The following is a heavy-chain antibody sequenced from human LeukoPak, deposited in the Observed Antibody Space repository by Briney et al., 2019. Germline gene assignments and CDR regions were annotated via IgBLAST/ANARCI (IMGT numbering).Heavy chain of an antibody. CDR2: INSDGSST. Sequence: GGSVRLSCAASEFTFSRYWMHWVRQVPGKGLVWVSRINSDGSSTIYADSVKGRFTISRDNAKNTLYLQMNSLIAEGTAVYFCTRAGYSSGFDSWGQGTLVTVSS. CDR3: TRAGYSSGFDS. CDR1: EFTFSRYW. D-gene: IGHD6-19*01. J-gene: IGHJ5*01. V-gene: IGHV3-74*01.